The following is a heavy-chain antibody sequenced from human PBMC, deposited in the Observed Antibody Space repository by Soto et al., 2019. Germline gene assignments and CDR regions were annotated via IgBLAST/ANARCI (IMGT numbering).Heavy chain of an antibody. CDR1: GGSISSGDYY. J-gene: IGHJ4*02. D-gene: IGHD2-8*01. CDR2: IYYSGST. CDR3: ARGYCTNGVCYGPLDY. Sequence: PSETLSLTCTVSGGSISSGDYYWSWIRQPPGKGLEWIGYIYYSGSTYYNPSLKSRVTVSVDTSKNQFSLKLSSVTAADTAVYYCARGYCTNGVCYGPLDYWGQGTLVTVSS. V-gene: IGHV4-30-4*01.